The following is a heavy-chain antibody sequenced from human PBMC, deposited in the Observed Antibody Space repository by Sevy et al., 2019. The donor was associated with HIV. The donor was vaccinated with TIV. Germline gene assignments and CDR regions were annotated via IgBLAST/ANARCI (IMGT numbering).Heavy chain of an antibody. V-gene: IGHV3-9*01. J-gene: IGHJ6*02. CDR1: GFTFDDYA. Sequence: GGSLRLSCAASGFTFDDYAMHWVRQAPGKGLEWVSGISWHSDIVGYADSVKGRFTISRDNAENSLYLQMNSLRAEDTALYYWARFLAFYYGMDVWGQGTTVTVSS. D-gene: IGHD3-3*01. CDR2: ISWHSDIV. CDR3: ARFLAFYYGMDV.